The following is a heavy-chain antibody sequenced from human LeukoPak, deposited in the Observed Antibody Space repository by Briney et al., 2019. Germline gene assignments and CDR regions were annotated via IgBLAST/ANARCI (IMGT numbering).Heavy chain of an antibody. CDR3: ARARYCSSSSCPSPYYYYYMDV. CDR1: GYSFTNYW. D-gene: IGHD2-2*01. V-gene: IGHV5-51*01. J-gene: IGHJ6*03. CDR2: IYPGDSDT. Sequence: GESLKISCKGSGYSFTNYWIGWVRHMPGKGLEWMGIIYPGDSDTRYSPSFQGQVTISADRSISTAYLQWSSLKASDTAMYYCARARYCSSSSCPSPYYYYYMDVWGKGTTVTVSS.